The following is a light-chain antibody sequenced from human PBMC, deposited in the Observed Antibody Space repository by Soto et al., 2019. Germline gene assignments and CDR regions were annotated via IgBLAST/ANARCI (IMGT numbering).Light chain of an antibody. Sequence: QSVLTQPASVSGSPGQSITISCTGTSSDVGGYNYVSWYQQHPGKAPKLMIYDVINRPSGVSNRFSGSKSGNTASLTISGLQAEDEADYYCSSYTSSSTYGFGTGTKVTVL. CDR2: DVI. V-gene: IGLV2-14*01. CDR3: SSYTSSSTYG. J-gene: IGLJ1*01. CDR1: SSDVGGYNY.